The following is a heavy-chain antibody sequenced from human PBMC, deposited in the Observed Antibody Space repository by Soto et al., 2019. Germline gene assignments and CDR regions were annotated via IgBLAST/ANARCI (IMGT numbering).Heavy chain of an antibody. CDR3: AREDILGTRSFDY. CDR2: ISRTGDVTI. V-gene: IGHV3-48*02. D-gene: IGHD1-26*01. Sequence: GGSLRLSCATSGFTFTTFAMSWVRQAPGKGLEWVSGISRTGDVTIYYADSVRGRFTIFRDNAKNSLYLQMNSLRDEDTAVYYCAREDILGTRSFDYWGQGALVTVSS. CDR1: GFTFTTFA. J-gene: IGHJ4*02.